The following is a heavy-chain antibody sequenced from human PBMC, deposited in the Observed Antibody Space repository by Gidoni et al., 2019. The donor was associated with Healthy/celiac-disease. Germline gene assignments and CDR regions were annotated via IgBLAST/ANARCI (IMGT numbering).Heavy chain of an antibody. CDR1: GYSRSSGYY. D-gene: IGHD3-22*01. CDR2: IYPSGST. J-gene: IGHJ4*02. CDR3: ASQYRASYDSSGYHAY. Sequence: GQLHESGPGLAKPWETRSLTCAVSGYSRSSGYYWGWIRQAPGKGLEWIGSIYPSGSTDYNPSLNSRVILSGDTSKNQFSLKLSFVTAAAAAVYYCASQYRASYDSSGYHAYWGQGTLVTVSS. V-gene: IGHV4-38-2*01.